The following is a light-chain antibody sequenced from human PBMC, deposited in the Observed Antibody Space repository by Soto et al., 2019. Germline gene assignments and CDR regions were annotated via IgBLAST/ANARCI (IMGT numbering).Light chain of an antibody. CDR2: GAS. CDR1: QSVSSN. CDR3: QQYNNWPYT. Sequence: EIVMTQSPATLSVSPGERATLSCRASQSVSSNFAWYQQKPGQAPRLLIYGASTRATGIPARFSGSGSGTEFTLTISSLQSEDFAVYYYQQYNNWPYTFGQGTKLEIK. V-gene: IGKV3-15*01. J-gene: IGKJ2*01.